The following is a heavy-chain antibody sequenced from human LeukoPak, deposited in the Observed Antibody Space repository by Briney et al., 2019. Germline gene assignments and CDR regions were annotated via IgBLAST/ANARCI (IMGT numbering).Heavy chain of an antibody. D-gene: IGHD3-3*01. Sequence: GGSLRLSCAASGFTFSSYAMHWVRQAPGKGLEWVAVISYDGSNKYYADSVKGRFTISRDNSKNTLYLQMNSLRAEDTAVYYCARVGYYDFWSGYDNWYFDLWGRGTLVTVSS. V-gene: IGHV3-30-3*01. CDR2: ISYDGSNK. CDR3: ARVGYYDFWSGYDNWYFDL. J-gene: IGHJ2*01. CDR1: GFTFSSYA.